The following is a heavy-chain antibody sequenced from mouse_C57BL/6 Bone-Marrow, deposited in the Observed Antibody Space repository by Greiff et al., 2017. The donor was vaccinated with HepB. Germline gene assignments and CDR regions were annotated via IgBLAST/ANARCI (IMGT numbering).Heavy chain of an antibody. CDR1: GYAFSSSW. CDR3: ARGFAY. J-gene: IGHJ3*01. V-gene: IGHV1-82*01. Sequence: VQLQESGPELVKPGASVKISCKASGYAFSSSWMNWVKQRPGKGLEWIGRIYPGDGDTNYNGKFKGKATLTADKSSSTAYMQLSSLTSEDSAVYFCARGFAYWGQGTLVTVSA. CDR2: IYPGDGDT.